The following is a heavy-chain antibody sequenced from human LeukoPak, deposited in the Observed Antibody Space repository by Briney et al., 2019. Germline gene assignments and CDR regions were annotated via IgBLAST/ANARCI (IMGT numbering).Heavy chain of an antibody. CDR3: GRRPLFLLANWFDP. D-gene: IGHD2-21*01. Sequence: ASVKVSRKASGYTFTSYGISWMRQAPGQGLEWMGWISAYNGNTNYAQKLQGRVTMTTDTSTSTAYMELRSLRSDDTAVYYCGRRPLFLLANWFDPWGQGTLVTVSS. CDR2: ISAYNGNT. CDR1: GYTFTSYG. J-gene: IGHJ5*02. V-gene: IGHV1-18*01.